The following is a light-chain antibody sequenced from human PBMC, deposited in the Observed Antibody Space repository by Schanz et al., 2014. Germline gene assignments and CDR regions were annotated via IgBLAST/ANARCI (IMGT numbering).Light chain of an antibody. J-gene: IGKJ2*01. Sequence: EIVMTQSPATLSVSPGERATLSCRASQSVSGNLAWYQQKPGQAPRLLIYDASNRATGIPARFSGSGSGTDFTLTISSLEPEDFAVYYCQQRSDWPYTFGQGTKLEIK. CDR1: QSVSGN. V-gene: IGKV3-11*01. CDR2: DAS. CDR3: QQRSDWPYT.